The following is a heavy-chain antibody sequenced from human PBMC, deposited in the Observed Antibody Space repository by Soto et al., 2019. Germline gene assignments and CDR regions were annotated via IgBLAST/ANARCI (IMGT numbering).Heavy chain of an antibody. Sequence: PWGSLRLSCASSGVTFAHSAIHWVFHSPGKGLEWVAFMSHDENRKLYSDSVKGRFTISRDNSKSTLYLQMSRLRAEDTAVYYCAKDSDFWSASVKPYFESWGLGTLDTV. CDR2: MSHDENRK. CDR1: GVTFAHSA. CDR3: AKDSDFWSASVKPYFES. D-gene: IGHD3-3*01. V-gene: IGHV3-30*18. J-gene: IGHJ4*02.